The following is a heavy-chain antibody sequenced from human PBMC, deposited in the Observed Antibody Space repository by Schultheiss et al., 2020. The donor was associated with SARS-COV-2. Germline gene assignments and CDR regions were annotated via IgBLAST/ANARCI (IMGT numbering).Heavy chain of an antibody. CDR2: ISAYNGNT. CDR3: ARAAVILWFRMDV. Sequence: GESLKISCKASGYTFTSYGISWVRQAPGQGLEWMGWISAYNGNTNYAQKLQGRVTMTTDTSTSTAYMELRSLRSDDTAVYYCARAAVILWFRMDVWGQGTTVTVSS. V-gene: IGHV1-18*04. CDR1: GYTFTSYG. J-gene: IGHJ6*02. D-gene: IGHD3-10*01.